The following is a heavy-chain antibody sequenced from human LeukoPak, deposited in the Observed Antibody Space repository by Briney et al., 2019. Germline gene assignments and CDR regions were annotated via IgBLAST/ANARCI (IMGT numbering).Heavy chain of an antibody. CDR2: IKQDGSEK. J-gene: IGHJ3*02. D-gene: IGHD2-2*02. CDR1: GFTFSSYW. V-gene: IGHV3-7*01. Sequence: GGSLRLSCAASGFTFSSYWMSWVRQAPGKGLEWVANIKQDGSEKYYVDSVKGRFTISRDNAKNSLYLQMNSLRAEDTAVYYCARAGYCSSTSCYTGQGAFDIWGQGTTVTVSS. CDR3: ARAGYCSSTSCYTGQGAFDI.